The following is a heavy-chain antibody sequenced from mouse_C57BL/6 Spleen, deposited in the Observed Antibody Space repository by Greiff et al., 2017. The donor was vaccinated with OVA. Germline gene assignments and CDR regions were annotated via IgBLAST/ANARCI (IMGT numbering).Heavy chain of an antibody. CDR2: ISSGSSTI. V-gene: IGHV5-17*01. J-gene: IGHJ1*03. CDR1: GFTFSDYG. Sequence: DVMLVESGGGLVKPGGSLKLSCAASGFTFSDYGMHWVRQAPEKGLECVAYISSGSSTIYYADTVKGRFTISRDNAKNTLFLQMTSLRSEDTAMYYCARADYYGSSYGYFDVWGTGTTVTVSS. D-gene: IGHD1-1*01. CDR3: ARADYYGSSYGYFDV.